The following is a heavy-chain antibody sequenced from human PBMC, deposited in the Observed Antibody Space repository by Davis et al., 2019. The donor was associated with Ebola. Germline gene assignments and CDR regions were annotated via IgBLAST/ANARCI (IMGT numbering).Heavy chain of an antibody. J-gene: IGHJ6*04. CDR1: GGSISGSGFY. D-gene: IGHD2-2*01. CDR3: ARLNGIVVVPAAFYYYYGMDV. CDR2: IYHSGNT. Sequence: SETLSLTCFVSGGSISGSGFYWGWIRQSPGKGLEWIGSIYHSGNTYYNPSLKSRVSMSVDTSRSQISLKLTSMTAADTAVYYCARLNGIVVVPAAFYYYYGMDVWGKGTTVTVSS. V-gene: IGHV4-39*01.